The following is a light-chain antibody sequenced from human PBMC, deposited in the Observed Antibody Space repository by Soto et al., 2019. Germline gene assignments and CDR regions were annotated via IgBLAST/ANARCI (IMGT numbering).Light chain of an antibody. CDR1: QSLLHSNGFNY. V-gene: IGKV2-28*01. Sequence: VMTQSPLSLPVILGEPASISCRSSQSLLHSNGFNYLDWYLQRPGQSPQLLIYMASSRASGVRDRFSGSGSGTDFTLRISRVEAEDVGVYYCMQAVQTPWSFGPGTKVEIK. CDR2: MAS. CDR3: MQAVQTPWS. J-gene: IGKJ1*01.